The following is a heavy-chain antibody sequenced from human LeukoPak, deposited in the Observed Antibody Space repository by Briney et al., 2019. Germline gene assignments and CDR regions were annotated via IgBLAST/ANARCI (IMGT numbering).Heavy chain of an antibody. Sequence: KSRFTISRDNSKNTLYLQINSLRAEDTAVYYCAKRGDYDVLTGYYVSDYWGQGTLVTVSS. J-gene: IGHJ4*02. CDR3: AKRGDYDVLTGYYVSDY. V-gene: IGHV3-23*01. D-gene: IGHD3-9*01.